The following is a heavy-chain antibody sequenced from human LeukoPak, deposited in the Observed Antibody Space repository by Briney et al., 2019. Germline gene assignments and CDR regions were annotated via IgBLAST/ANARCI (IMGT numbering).Heavy chain of an antibody. D-gene: IGHD2-2*01. J-gene: IGHJ6*02. CDR1: GYFVSSGYY. CDR3: ARDVVVPAAILPRNQKKYYYYYGMDV. Sequence: SETLSLTCTVSGYFVSSGYYWGWIRQPPGKGLEWMGDINHSGKASYNPSLKSRVTISVDTSQNQFSLSLHAVTATDTAVYYCARDVVVPAAILPRNQKKYYYYYGMDVWGQGTTVTVSS. V-gene: IGHV4-38-2*02. CDR2: INHSGKA.